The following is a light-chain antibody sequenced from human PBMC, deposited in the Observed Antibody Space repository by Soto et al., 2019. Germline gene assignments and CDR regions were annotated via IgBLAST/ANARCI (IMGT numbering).Light chain of an antibody. J-gene: IGKJ2*01. V-gene: IGKV3-20*01. CDR2: GAS. Sequence: EIVLTQSPGTLSLSPGERATLYCRASQSISDFIAWHQQKPGQAPRLLIYGASNRATGIPDRFSGSGSGTECTLTISILEPEDFAVYYCQQYDNSPLIYTFGQGTKLEIK. CDR3: QQYDNSPLIYT. CDR1: QSISDF.